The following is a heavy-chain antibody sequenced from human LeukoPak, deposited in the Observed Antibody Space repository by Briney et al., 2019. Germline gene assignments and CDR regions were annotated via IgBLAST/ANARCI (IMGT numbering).Heavy chain of an antibody. CDR1: GGSLSDYY. CDR3: ARRYYDFWSASRYFDY. J-gene: IGHJ4*02. Sequence: SETLSLTCTVSGGSLSDYYWTWVRQPPGKGLEWIGYIYYSGSTNYNPSLKSRVTISVDTSKNQFSLKLSSVTAADTAVYYCARRYYDFWSASRYFDYWGQGTLVTVSS. D-gene: IGHD3-3*01. CDR2: IYYSGST. V-gene: IGHV4-59*12.